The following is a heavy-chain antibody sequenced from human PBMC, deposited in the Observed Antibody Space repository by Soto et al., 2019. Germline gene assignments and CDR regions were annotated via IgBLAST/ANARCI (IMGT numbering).Heavy chain of an antibody. D-gene: IGHD3-10*01. Sequence: SETLSLTCAVYGGSFCGYYWSWIRQPPGKGLEWIGEINHSGSTNYNPSLKSRVTISVDTSKNQFSLKLSSVTAADTAVYYCATPRAEDAFDIWGQGTMVTVSS. J-gene: IGHJ3*02. V-gene: IGHV4-34*01. CDR3: ATPRAEDAFDI. CDR1: GGSFCGYY. CDR2: INHSGST.